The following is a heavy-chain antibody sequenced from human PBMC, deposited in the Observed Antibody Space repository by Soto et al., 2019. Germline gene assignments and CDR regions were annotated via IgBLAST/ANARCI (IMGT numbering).Heavy chain of an antibody. V-gene: IGHV1-18*01. CDR2: ISAYNGNI. CDR3: AREGSVYYDSGSQRGNLDY. CDR1: GYTFVSYA. J-gene: IGHJ4*02. Sequence: QVPLVQSGAEVKKPGPSVKVSCKASGYTFVSYAINWVRQAPGQGLEWMGWISAYNGNINYAQKLQGRVTMTTDTSTSTAYMELRSLRSDDTAVYYCAREGSVYYDSGSQRGNLDYWGQGTLVTVSS. D-gene: IGHD3-3*01.